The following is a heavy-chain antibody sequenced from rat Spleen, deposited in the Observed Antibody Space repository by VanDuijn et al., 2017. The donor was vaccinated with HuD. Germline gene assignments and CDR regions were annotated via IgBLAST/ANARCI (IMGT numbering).Heavy chain of an antibody. J-gene: IGHJ2*01. CDR2: ISYEGSGT. V-gene: IGHV5-22*01. CDR3: VRSVFDY. Sequence: EVQLVESGGGLVQPGGSLKLSCAASGFTFSDYYMAWVRQAPKKGLEWVASISYEGSGTYYGDSVKGRFTISRDNANSILYLQMDSLRSEDTATYYCVRSVFDYWGHGVMVTVSS. CDR1: GFTFSDYY.